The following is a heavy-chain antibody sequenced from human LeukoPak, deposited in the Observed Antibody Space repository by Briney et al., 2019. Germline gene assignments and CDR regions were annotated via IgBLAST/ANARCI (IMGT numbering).Heavy chain of an antibody. J-gene: IGHJ4*02. V-gene: IGHV3-23*01. CDR1: GFTFSSYA. D-gene: IGHD6-19*01. CDR3: AKERRSGWYALSFDY. Sequence: GGSLRLSCAASGFTFSSYAMSWLRQAPGKGLEWVSAISGSGGSTYYADSVKGRFTIYRDNSKNTLYLQMNSLRAEDTAVYYCAKERRSGWYALSFDYWGQGTLVTVSS. CDR2: ISGSGGST.